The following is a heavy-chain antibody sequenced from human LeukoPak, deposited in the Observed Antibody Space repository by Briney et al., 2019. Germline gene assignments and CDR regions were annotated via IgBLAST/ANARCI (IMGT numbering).Heavy chain of an antibody. CDR3: ARSYGSSSRYYYYYMDV. Sequence: SVKVSCKASGGTFSSYAISWVRQAPGQGLEWMGGIIPIFGTANYAQKFQGRVTITTDESTSTAYVELSSLRSEDTAVYYCARSYGSSSRYYYYYMDVWGKGTTVTVSS. CDR2: IIPIFGTA. CDR1: GGTFSSYA. V-gene: IGHV1-69*05. J-gene: IGHJ6*03. D-gene: IGHD6-6*01.